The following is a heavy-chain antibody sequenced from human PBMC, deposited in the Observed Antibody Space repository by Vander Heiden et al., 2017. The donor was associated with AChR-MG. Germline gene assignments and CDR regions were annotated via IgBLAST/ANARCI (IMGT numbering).Heavy chain of an antibody. D-gene: IGHD3-16*02. J-gene: IGHJ5*02. CDR2: IFSNDEK. V-gene: IGHV2-26*01. CDR1: GFSLSNARMG. CDR3: ARAPYYDYVWGSYQDWFDP. Sequence: QVTLKESGPVLVKPTETLTLTCTVSGFSLSNARMGVSWIRQPPGKALEWLAHIFSNDEKSYSTSLKSRLTISKDTSKSQVVLTMTNMDPVDTATYYCARAPYYDYVWGSYQDWFDPWGQGTLVTVSS.